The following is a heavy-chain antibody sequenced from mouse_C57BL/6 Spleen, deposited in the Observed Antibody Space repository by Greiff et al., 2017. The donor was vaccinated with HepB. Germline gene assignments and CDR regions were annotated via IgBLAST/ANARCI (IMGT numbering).Heavy chain of an antibody. D-gene: IGHD1-1*01. Sequence: EVKLEESGGGLVQPGGSLSLSCAASGFTFTDYYMSWVRQPPGKALEWLGFIRNKANGYTTEYSASVKGRFTISRDNSQSILYLQMNALRAEDSATYYCARYYYGSSPYWYFDVWGTGTTVTVSS. CDR3: ARYYYGSSPYWYFDV. CDR2: IRNKANGYTT. CDR1: GFTFTDYY. J-gene: IGHJ1*03. V-gene: IGHV7-3*01.